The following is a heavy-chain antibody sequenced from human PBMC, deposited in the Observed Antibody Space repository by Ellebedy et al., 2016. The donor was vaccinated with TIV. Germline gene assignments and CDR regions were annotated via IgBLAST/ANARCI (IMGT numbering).Heavy chain of an antibody. CDR2: MHNDGRT. CDR3: ARGVYDVRYNSGGRVVYFDH. J-gene: IGHJ4*02. Sequence: MPSETLSLTCTVSGDSIFGYFWSWLRQPPGKGLEWIGYMHNDGRTNYNPSLKSRVSLALDPSKKQFSLRLKSVTTADTAVYFCARGVYDVRYNSGGRVVYFDHWGQGTLVPVSS. V-gene: IGHV4-59*01. D-gene: IGHD3-22*01. CDR1: GDSIFGYF.